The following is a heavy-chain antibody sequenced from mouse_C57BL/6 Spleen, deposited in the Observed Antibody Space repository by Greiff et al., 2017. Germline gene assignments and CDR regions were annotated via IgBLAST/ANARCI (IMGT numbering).Heavy chain of an antibody. CDR3: AREVYGSSSYYFDY. D-gene: IGHD1-1*01. J-gene: IGHJ2*01. CDR2: ISDGGSYT. Sequence: EVQGVESGGGLVKPGGSLKLSCAASGFTFSSYAMSWVRQTPEKRLEWVATISDGGSYTYYPDNVKGRFTISRDNAKNNLYLQMSHLKSEDTAMYYFAREVYGSSSYYFDYWGQGTPLTVSS. CDR1: GFTFSSYA. V-gene: IGHV5-4*01.